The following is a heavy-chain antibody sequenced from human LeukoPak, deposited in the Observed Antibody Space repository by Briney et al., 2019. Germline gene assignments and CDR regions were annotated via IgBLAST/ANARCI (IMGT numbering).Heavy chain of an antibody. J-gene: IGHJ4*02. V-gene: IGHV1-69*04. CDR1: GYTFTSYA. CDR3: ARDGYGWTTVVKGGSTIDY. Sequence: ASVKVSCKASGYTFTSYAISWVRQAPGQGLEWMGRIIPILGIANYAQKFQGRVTITADKSTSTAYMELSSLRSEDTAVYYCARDGYGWTTVVKGGSTIDYWGQGTLVTVSS. CDR2: IIPILGIA. D-gene: IGHD4-23*01.